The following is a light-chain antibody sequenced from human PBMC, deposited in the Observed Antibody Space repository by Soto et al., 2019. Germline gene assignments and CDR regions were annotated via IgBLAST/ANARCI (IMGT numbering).Light chain of an antibody. V-gene: IGKV1-6*01. CDR1: LGISSY. CDR3: LQDYNYPMT. CDR2: AAS. Sequence: AIQLTQSPSSLSASVGDRVTITCRASLGISSYLAWYQQKPGKAPNLLIYAASTLQSGVPSRFSGSGSGTDFTLTISSLQPEDFATYYCLQDYNYPMTFGQGTKVDIK. J-gene: IGKJ1*01.